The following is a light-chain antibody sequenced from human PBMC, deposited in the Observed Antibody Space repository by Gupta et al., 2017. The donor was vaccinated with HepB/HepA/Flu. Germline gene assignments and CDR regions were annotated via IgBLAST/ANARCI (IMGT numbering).Light chain of an antibody. CDR3: AAWDDSLSGPV. CDR2: RSD. J-gene: IGLJ1*01. Sequence: QSVLTQPPSASGTPGQRVTISCSGSSSNFGSNYVYWYQQLPGTAPKVLIYRSDQRSSGVPDRFSGSKSGTSASLAISGLRSEDEADYYCAAWDDSLSGPVFGTGTKVTV. V-gene: IGLV1-47*01. CDR1: SSNFGSNY.